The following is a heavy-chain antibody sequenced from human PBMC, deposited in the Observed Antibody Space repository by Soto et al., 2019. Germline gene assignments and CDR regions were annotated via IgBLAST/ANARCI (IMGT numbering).Heavy chain of an antibody. CDR3: TRDWTGNTCPCMDV. D-gene: IGHD2-8*02. CDR1: GFTFSTYA. J-gene: IGHJ6*02. V-gene: IGHV3-23*01. Sequence: EVQLLESGGGLVQPGGSLRLSCTASGFTFSTYAMTWVRQAPWKGLEWVSTVSGSGAKTYYADSVRGRFTISRDNSKDTLYLQMNSLTAEDTATYYCTRDWTGNTCPCMDVWGQGTTVTVSS. CDR2: VSGSGAKT.